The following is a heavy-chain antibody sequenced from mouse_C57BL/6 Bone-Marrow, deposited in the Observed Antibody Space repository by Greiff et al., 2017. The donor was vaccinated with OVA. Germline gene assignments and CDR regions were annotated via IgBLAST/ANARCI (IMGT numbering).Heavy chain of an antibody. CDR1: GYTFTSYW. Sequence: QVQLQQPGAELVRPGTSVKLSCKASGYTFTSYWMHWVKQRPGQGLEWIGVIDPSDSYTNYNQKFKGKATLTVDTSSSTAYIQLSSLTSEDSAVYSCASLGGNYVRYYAMDYWGQGTSVTVSS. J-gene: IGHJ4*01. V-gene: IGHV1-59*01. CDR2: IDPSDSYT. D-gene: IGHD2-1*01. CDR3: ASLGGNYVRYYAMDY.